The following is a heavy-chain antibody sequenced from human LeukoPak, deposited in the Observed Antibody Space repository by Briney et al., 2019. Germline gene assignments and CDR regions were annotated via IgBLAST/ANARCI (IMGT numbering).Heavy chain of an antibody. V-gene: IGHV1-69*13. Sequence: SVKVSCKASGGTFSSYGFSWVRQAPGQGLEWMGGIIPIFGTANYAQKFQGRVTITADESTSTVYMELSSLKSEDTAVYYCARGGFGELSFWFDPWGQGTLVTVSS. D-gene: IGHD3-10*01. CDR1: GGTFSSYG. J-gene: IGHJ5*02. CDR2: IIPIFGTA. CDR3: ARGGFGELSFWFDP.